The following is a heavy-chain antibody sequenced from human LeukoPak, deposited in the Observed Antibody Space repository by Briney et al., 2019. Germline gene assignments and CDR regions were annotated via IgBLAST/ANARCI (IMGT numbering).Heavy chain of an antibody. D-gene: IGHD3-10*01. CDR3: AKRVMVRGVTGWFDP. V-gene: IGHV3-23*01. J-gene: IGHJ5*02. Sequence: GGSLRLSCAASGFTFSSYTMSWVRQAPGKGLEWVSAISGSGGSTYYADSVKGRFTISRDNSKNTLYLQMNSLRAEDTAVYYCAKRVMVRGVTGWFDPWGQGTLVTVSS. CDR1: GFTFSSYT. CDR2: ISGSGGST.